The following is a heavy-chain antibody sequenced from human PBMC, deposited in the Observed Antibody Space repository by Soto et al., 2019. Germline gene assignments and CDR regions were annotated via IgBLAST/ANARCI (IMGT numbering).Heavy chain of an antibody. J-gene: IGHJ1*01. CDR2: ISGSGSTI. CDR3: ARGGVY. Sequence: GGSLRLSCEATGFTFSSHEMNWIRQTPGKRLEWIAKISGSGSTINYADSVKGRFTISRDNVQRTLHLQVDSLRVEDTGVYYCARGGVYWGRGTLVTVS. D-gene: IGHD2-8*01. CDR1: GFTFSSHE. V-gene: IGHV3-48*03.